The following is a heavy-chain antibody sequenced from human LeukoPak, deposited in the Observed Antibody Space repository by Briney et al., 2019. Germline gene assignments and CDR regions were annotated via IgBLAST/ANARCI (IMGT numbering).Heavy chain of an antibody. J-gene: IGHJ5*02. CDR2: IYPGDSDT. CDR1: GYSFTSYW. D-gene: IGHD3-22*01. V-gene: IGHV5-51*01. Sequence: GESLKISCKGSGYSFTSYWIGWVRQMPGKGLEWMGIIYPGDSDTRYSPSFQGQVTVSADKSISTAYLQWSSLKASDTAMYYCARQYYYDSSGYYNWFDPWGQGTLVTVSS. CDR3: ARQYYYDSSGYYNWFDP.